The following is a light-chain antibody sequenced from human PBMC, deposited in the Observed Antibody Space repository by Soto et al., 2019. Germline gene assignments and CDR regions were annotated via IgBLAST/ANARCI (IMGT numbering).Light chain of an antibody. V-gene: IGKV1-5*03. CDR3: QQYNSYRRT. CDR2: KAS. J-gene: IGKJ1*01. Sequence: DIPMTQSPSTLSASVGDRVTITYRASQIISSWLAWYQQKPGKAPKLLIYKASSLESGVPSRFSGSGSGKEFTLTISSLQPDDFATYYCQQYNSYRRTFGQGTKVEIK. CDR1: QIISSW.